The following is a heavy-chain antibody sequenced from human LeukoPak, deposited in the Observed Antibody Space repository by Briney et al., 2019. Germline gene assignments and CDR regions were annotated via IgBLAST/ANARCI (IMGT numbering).Heavy chain of an antibody. CDR3: ARDERRSGSRNYYYHMDV. Sequence: PSETLSLTCTVSGGSISSNYWSWTRQPAGKGLEWIGRIYSSGSTSYNPSLKSRATVSIDTSRNQFSLSLGSVTAADTAVYYCARDERRSGSRNYYYHMDVWGKGTTVTVSS. D-gene: IGHD3-10*01. CDR2: IYSSGST. J-gene: IGHJ6*03. V-gene: IGHV4-4*07. CDR1: GGSISSNY.